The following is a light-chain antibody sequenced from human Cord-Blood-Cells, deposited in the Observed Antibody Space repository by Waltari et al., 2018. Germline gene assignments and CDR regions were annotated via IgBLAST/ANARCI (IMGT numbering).Light chain of an antibody. CDR1: SSDVGGYNY. V-gene: IGLV2-14*01. J-gene: IGLJ2*01. CDR3: SSYTSSSTL. Sequence: QSALTQPASVSGSPGQSITISCTGTSSDVGGYNYVSWYQQHPGKAPNLMIYDVSNRPAVVSNRFSGSKSGNTASLTISGLQAEDEADYYCSSYTSSSTLFGGGTKLTVL. CDR2: DVS.